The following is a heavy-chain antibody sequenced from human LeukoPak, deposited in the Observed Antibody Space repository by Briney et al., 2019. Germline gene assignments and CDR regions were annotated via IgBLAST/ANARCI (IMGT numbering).Heavy chain of an antibody. D-gene: IGHD2-2*01. CDR1: GFTFSSYS. V-gene: IGHV3-21*01. CDR3: ARVYCSSTSCVDRRFDY. J-gene: IGHJ4*02. CDR2: ISSSSSYI. Sequence: PGGSLRLSCAASGFTFSSYSMNWVRQAPGKGLEWVSSISSSSSYIYYADSVKGRFTISRGNAKNSLYLQMNSLRAEDTAVYYCARVYCSSTSCVDRRFDYWGQGTLVTVSS.